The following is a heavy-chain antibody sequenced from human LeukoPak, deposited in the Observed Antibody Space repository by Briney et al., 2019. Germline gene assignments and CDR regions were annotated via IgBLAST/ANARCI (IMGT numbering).Heavy chain of an antibody. J-gene: IGHJ4*02. Sequence: GGSLRLSCAASGFSFSTYDMHWVRQAPGKGLEWVAVISSDGGHKYWADSVKGRFTISRDNSKNTVYLQMNSLRAEDTAVYYCAKGSIDWYYFDYWGQGTLVTVSS. D-gene: IGHD3-9*01. CDR1: GFSFSTYD. V-gene: IGHV3-30*18. CDR3: AKGSIDWYYFDY. CDR2: ISSDGGHK.